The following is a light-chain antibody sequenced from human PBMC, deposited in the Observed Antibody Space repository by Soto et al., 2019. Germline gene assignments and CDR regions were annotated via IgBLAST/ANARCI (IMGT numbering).Light chain of an antibody. CDR2: GAS. V-gene: IGKV3-11*01. CDR1: QGISSY. Sequence: EVLMTQSPSSLSVSPGDRATLTCRASQGISSYLAWYQQRRGQEPRLPIYGASTSAPGRPARFCGSGSGTTFSLTISSLQHAEFAANYCQQRSNWPPWTFGQGTKVDVK. J-gene: IGKJ1*01. CDR3: QQRSNWPPWT.